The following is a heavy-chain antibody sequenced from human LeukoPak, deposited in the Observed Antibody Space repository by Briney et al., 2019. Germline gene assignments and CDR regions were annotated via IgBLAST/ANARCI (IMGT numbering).Heavy chain of an antibody. CDR2: ISYDGSNK. D-gene: IGHD3-22*01. CDR3: AKRGVVIRVILVGFHKQAYYFDS. J-gene: IGHJ4*02. V-gene: IGHV3-30*07. CDR1: GFTFSSYA. Sequence: GGSLRLSCAASGFTFSSYAMHWVRQAPGKGLEWVAVISYDGSNKYYADSVKGRFTISRDNSKNTLYLQMNSLRAEDTAVYFCAKRGVVIRVILVGFHKQAYYFDSWGQGALVTVSS.